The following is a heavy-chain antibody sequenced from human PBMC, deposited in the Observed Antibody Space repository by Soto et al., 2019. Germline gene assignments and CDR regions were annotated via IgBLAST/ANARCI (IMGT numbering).Heavy chain of an antibody. CDR3: ARDDRSEETTIFGVVIFGTRDFYYYYGMDV. D-gene: IGHD3-3*01. J-gene: IGHJ6*02. CDR1: GYTFTSYG. V-gene: IGHV1-18*01. Sequence: ASVKVSCKASGYTFTSYGISWVRQAPGQGLEWMGWISAYNGNTNYAQKLQGRVTMTTDTSTSTAYMELRSLRSDDTAVYYCARDDRSEETTIFGVVIFGTRDFYYYYGMDVWGQGTTVTVSS. CDR2: ISAYNGNT.